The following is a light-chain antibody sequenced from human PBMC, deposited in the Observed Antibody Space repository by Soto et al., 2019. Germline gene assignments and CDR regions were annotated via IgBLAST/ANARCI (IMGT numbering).Light chain of an antibody. V-gene: IGKV3D-20*02. CDR1: QSVSSSY. Sequence: EIVLTQSPGTLSLSPGERATLSCRASQSVSSSYLAWYQHKPGQAPRLLIYGASSRATGIPDRFSGSGSGTDFTLTISSLEPEDFAVYYCHQRQYWPPITFGQGTRLEIK. J-gene: IGKJ5*01. CDR2: GAS. CDR3: HQRQYWPPIT.